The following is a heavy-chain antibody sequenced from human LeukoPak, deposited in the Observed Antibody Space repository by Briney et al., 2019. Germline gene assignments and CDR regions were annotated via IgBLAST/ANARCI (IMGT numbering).Heavy chain of an antibody. CDR3: VRDREYSSSSLDY. Sequence: GGSLRLSCAASGFIFSSYWMNWARQAPGKGLEWVASINHNGNVNYYVDSVKGRFTISRDNAKNTLYLQMNSLRAEDTAVYYCVRDREYSSSSLDYWGQGTLVTVSS. CDR1: GFIFSSYW. J-gene: IGHJ4*02. D-gene: IGHD6-6*01. V-gene: IGHV3-7*01. CDR2: INHNGNVN.